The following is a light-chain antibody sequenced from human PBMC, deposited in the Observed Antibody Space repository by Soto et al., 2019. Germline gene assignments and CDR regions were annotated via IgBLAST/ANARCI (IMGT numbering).Light chain of an antibody. Sequence: QSALTQPPSVSGSPGKSITISCTGTSSDVGGYNYVSWYQQHPGKAPKLMIYEVSNRPSGVSNRFSGSKSGNAASLTISGLQAEDEADYYCSSYTSSSTCNGFGTGTKLTV. J-gene: IGLJ1*01. V-gene: IGLV2-14*01. CDR3: SSYTSSSTCNG. CDR1: SSDVGGYNY. CDR2: EVS.